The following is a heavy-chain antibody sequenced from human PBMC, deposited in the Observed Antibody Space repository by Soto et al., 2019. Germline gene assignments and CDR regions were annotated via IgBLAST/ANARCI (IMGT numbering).Heavy chain of an antibody. V-gene: IGHV3-23*01. CDR3: ALPEAYYDILTGQYYFDY. J-gene: IGHJ4*02. CDR2: ISGSGGST. Sequence: GGSLRLSCAASGFTFSSYAMSWVRQAPGKGLEWVSAISGSGGSTYYADSVKGRFTISRDNSKNTLYLQMNSLRAEDTAVYYCALPEAYYDILTGQYYFDYWGQGTLVTVS. D-gene: IGHD3-9*01. CDR1: GFTFSSYA.